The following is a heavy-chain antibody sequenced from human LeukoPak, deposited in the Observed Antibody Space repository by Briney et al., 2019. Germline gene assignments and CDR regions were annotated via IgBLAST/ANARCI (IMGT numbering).Heavy chain of an antibody. Sequence: GGSLRLSCAASGFTFSNYGMHLVRQAPGKGLEWVAVIWSEGSDEYYADSVKGRFTISRDNSNNALYLQMNSLRVEDTAVYYCARAPRGKGWRDFWGQGTLVTVSS. D-gene: IGHD6-19*01. CDR3: ARAPRGKGWRDF. CDR2: IWSEGSDE. J-gene: IGHJ4*02. CDR1: GFTFSNYG. V-gene: IGHV3-33*01.